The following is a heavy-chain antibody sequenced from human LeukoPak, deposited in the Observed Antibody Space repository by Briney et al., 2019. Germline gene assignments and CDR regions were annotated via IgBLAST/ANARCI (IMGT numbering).Heavy chain of an antibody. Sequence: PSETLSLTCTVSGGSISSYYWSWIRQPPGKGLEWIGYIYYSWSTNYNPSLKSRVTISVDTSKNQFSLKLSSVTAADTAVYYCARGPDTFDYWGQGTLVTVSS. CDR1: GGSISSYY. CDR2: IYYSWST. V-gene: IGHV4-59*01. CDR3: ARGPDTFDY. J-gene: IGHJ4*02. D-gene: IGHD1-14*01.